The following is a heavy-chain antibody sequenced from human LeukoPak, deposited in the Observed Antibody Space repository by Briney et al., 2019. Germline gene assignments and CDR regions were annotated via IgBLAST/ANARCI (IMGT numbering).Heavy chain of an antibody. V-gene: IGHV3-23*01. J-gene: IGHJ2*01. CDR2: IIASAGST. CDR3: AKRGRSGSTFNWYFGL. D-gene: IGHD5-12*01. Sequence: PGGSLRLSCAASGFTFSSYAMSWVRQAPGKGLEWVSAIIASAGSTYYADSVKGRFTISRDNSKDTLYLQMNSLRAEDTAVYYCAKRGRSGSTFNWYFGLWGRGTLVTVSS. CDR1: GFTFSSYA.